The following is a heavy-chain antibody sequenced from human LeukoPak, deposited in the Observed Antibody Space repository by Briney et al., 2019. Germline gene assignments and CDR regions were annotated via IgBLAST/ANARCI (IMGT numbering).Heavy chain of an antibody. CDR1: GFTFSSYE. J-gene: IGHJ4*02. CDR3: AFGSRGWYPDY. V-gene: IGHV3-48*03. D-gene: IGHD6-19*01. CDR2: ISSSGSTI. Sequence: GGSLRLSCAASGFTFSSYEMNWVRQAPGKGLEWVSYISSSGSTIYYADSVKGRFTISRDSAKNSLYLQMNSLRAEDTAVYYCAFGSRGWYPDYWGQGTLVTVSS.